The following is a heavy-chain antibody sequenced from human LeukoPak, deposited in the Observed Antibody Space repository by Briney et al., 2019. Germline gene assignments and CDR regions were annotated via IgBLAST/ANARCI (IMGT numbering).Heavy chain of an antibody. CDR3: AKEAPPVYYDFWSGYYGGFDP. CDR1: GFTFSSYA. CDR2: MSGSGGST. J-gene: IGHJ5*02. Sequence: GGSLRLSCAASGFTFSSYAMSWVRQAPGKGLEWVSGMSGSGGSTYYADSVKGRFTISRDNSKNTLYLQMNSLRAEDTAVYYCAKEAPPVYYDFWSGYYGGFDPWGQGTLVTVSS. V-gene: IGHV3-23*01. D-gene: IGHD3-3*01.